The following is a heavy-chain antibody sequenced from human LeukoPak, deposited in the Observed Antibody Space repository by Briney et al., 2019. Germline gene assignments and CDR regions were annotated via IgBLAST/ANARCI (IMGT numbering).Heavy chain of an antibody. Sequence: GGSLRLSCAASGFTFSSYGMHWVRQAPGKGLEWVAFIRYDGSNKYYADSVKGRFTISRDNSKNTLYLQMNSPRAEDTAVYYCAKDEHSPTDIVVVPAATLDYWGQGTLVTVSS. CDR2: IRYDGSNK. J-gene: IGHJ4*02. CDR3: AKDEHSPTDIVVVPAATLDY. CDR1: GFTFSSYG. D-gene: IGHD2-2*01. V-gene: IGHV3-30*02.